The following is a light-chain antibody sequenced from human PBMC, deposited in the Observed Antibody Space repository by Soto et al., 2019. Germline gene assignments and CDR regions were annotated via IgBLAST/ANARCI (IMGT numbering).Light chain of an antibody. V-gene: IGLV4-60*02. CDR3: ETWYSNTHKV. CDR2: LDRSGSY. CDR1: SGHSTYI. J-gene: IGLJ3*02. Sequence: QSVLTQSSSASASLGSSVKLTCILSSGHSTYIIAWHQQQPGKAPRFLMTLDRSGSYNRGSGVPDRFSGSSSGADRYLTISNLQYEDEGDYYCETWYSNTHKVFGGGTKLTVL.